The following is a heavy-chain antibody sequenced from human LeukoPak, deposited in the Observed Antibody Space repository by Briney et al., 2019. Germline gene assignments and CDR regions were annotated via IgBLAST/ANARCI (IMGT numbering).Heavy chain of an antibody. CDR1: GFTFSDAW. J-gene: IGHJ4*02. CDR2: IKSKTDGGTT. Sequence: GGSLRLSCAASGFTFSDAWMSWVRQAPGKGLEWVGRIKSKTDGGTTDYAAPVKGRFTISRDDSKNTLYLQMNSLKTEDTAVYYCTTRGGSFSIFDYWGQGTLVAVSS. CDR3: TTRGGSFSIFDY. D-gene: IGHD1-26*01. V-gene: IGHV3-15*01.